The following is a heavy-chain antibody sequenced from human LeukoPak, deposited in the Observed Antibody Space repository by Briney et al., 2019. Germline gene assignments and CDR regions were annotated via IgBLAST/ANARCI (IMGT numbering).Heavy chain of an antibody. V-gene: IGHV3-21*04. CDR3: ARYGGSQQFDY. CDR2: ISSSSSSI. CDR1: GFTFSIYT. D-gene: IGHD4-23*01. J-gene: IGHJ4*02. Sequence: PGGSLRLSCAASGFTFSIYTMNWVRQAPGKGLEWVSCISSSSSSIYYANLVRGRFTISRDNAKNSLYLQMNSLRAEDTAVYYCARYGGSQQFDYWGKGTLVTVSS.